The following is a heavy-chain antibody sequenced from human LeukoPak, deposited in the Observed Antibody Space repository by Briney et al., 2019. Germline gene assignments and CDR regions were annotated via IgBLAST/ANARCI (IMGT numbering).Heavy chain of an antibody. D-gene: IGHD2-2*01. CDR2: IYYSGST. Sequence: SETLSLTWTVSGGSISSYYWSWIRQPPEKGLEWIGYIYYSGSTNYNPSLKSRVTISVDTSKNQFSLKLSSVTAADTAVYYCARDGEPHQNWFDPWGQGTLVTVSS. CDR3: ARDGEPHQNWFDP. J-gene: IGHJ5*02. V-gene: IGHV4-59*01. CDR1: GGSISSYY.